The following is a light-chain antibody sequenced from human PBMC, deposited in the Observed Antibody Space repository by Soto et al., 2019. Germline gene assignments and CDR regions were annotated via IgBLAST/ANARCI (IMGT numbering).Light chain of an antibody. Sequence: QSVLTQPASVSGSPGQSITISCTGTSSDIGSYKYVSWYQQYPGKAPKLMIYDVSNRPSGVSNRFSGSKSGNTASLTISALQAADEADYHSSSCTTISTYVFGTGTKVTVL. V-gene: IGLV2-14*01. CDR1: SSDIGSYKY. CDR2: DVS. CDR3: SSCTTISTYV. J-gene: IGLJ1*01.